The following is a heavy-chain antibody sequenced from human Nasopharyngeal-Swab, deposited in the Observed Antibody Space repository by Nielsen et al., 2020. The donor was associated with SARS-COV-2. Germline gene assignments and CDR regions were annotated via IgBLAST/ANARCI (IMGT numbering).Heavy chain of an antibody. V-gene: IGHV3-33*06. CDR3: VKHQGSSSDQ. CDR1: GLTFSSYG. CDR2: IWYDGSNK. J-gene: IGHJ4*02. Sequence: GGSLRLSCAASGLTFSSYGMHWVRQAPGKGLEWVAVIWYDGSNKYYADSVKGRFTISRDNSKNTLYLQMNSLRAEDTAVYYCVKHQGSSSDQWGQGTLVTVSS.